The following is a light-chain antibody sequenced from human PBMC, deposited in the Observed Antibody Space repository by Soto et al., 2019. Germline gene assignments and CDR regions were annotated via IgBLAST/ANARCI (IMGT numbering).Light chain of an antibody. CDR3: QKYGSSPRT. Sequence: MVLTQSPGTLSLNPGERATLSCTTSQSVSSSFLAWYQQRPGQAPRLLIYGASSRAAGIPDRFSGSGSGTDFTLTISRLEPEDFAVYYCQKYGSSPRTFGQGTKVDIK. J-gene: IGKJ1*01. CDR2: GAS. V-gene: IGKV3-20*01. CDR1: QSVSSSF.